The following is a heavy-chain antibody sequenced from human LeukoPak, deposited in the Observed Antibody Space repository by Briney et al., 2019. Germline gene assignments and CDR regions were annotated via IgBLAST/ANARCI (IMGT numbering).Heavy chain of an antibody. CDR1: GFTFSSYG. D-gene: IGHD5-24*01. CDR3: ARDSGYGYNTFPTADY. CDR2: IWYDGSNK. V-gene: IGHV3-33*01. J-gene: IGHJ4*02. Sequence: GRSLRLSCLSSGFTFSSYGMHWVRQAPGKGLEWVAFIWYDGSNKYYAGSVKGRFTISRDNSENTLYLQMSSLRAEDTALYYCARDSGYGYNTFPTADYWGQGILVTVSS.